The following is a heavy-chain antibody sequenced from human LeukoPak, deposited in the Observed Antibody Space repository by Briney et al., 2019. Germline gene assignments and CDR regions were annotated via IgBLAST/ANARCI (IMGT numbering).Heavy chain of an antibody. Sequence: PSETLSLTCTVSGGSISSYYWSWIRQPPGKGLEWIGYIYYSGSTNYNPSLKGRVTISVDTSKNQFSPKLSSVTAADTAVYYCARAFCSGGSCLEGDWFNPWGQGTLVTVSS. CDR1: GGSISSYY. V-gene: IGHV4-59*01. D-gene: IGHD2-15*01. J-gene: IGHJ5*02. CDR2: IYYSGST. CDR3: ARAFCSGGSCLEGDWFNP.